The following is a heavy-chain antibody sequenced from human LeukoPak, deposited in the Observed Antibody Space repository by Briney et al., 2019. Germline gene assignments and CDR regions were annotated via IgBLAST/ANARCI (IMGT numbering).Heavy chain of an antibody. CDR1: GGSISSYY. Sequence: SETLSLTCTVSGGSISSYYWSWIRQPPGKGLEWIGYIYYSGSTNYNPSLKSRVTISVDTSKNQFSLKLSSVTAADTAVYYCARVREGTFDYWGQGTLVTVSS. J-gene: IGHJ4*02. D-gene: IGHD3-16*01. CDR2: IYYSGST. CDR3: ARVREGTFDY. V-gene: IGHV4-59*01.